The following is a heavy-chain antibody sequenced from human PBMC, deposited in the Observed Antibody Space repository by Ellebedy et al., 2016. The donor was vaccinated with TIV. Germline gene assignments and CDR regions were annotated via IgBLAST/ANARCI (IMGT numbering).Heavy chain of an antibody. V-gene: IGHV1-69*13. CDR2: IIPIFGTA. Sequence: SVKVSCXASGGTFSSYAISWVRQAPGQGLEWMGGIIPIFGTANYAQKFQGRVTITADESTSTAYMELSSLRSEDTAVYYCAREQWQLGSFHYYVDVWGKGTTVTVSS. J-gene: IGHJ6*03. CDR1: GGTFSSYA. D-gene: IGHD6-19*01. CDR3: AREQWQLGSFHYYVDV.